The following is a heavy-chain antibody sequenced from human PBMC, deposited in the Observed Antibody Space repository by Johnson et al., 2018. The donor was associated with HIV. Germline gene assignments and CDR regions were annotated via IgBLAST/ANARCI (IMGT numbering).Heavy chain of an antibody. CDR1: GFTFSSYV. CDR2: ISYDGSNK. Sequence: QVQLVESGGGVVQPGRSLRLSCAASGFTFSSYVMHWVRQAPGKGLEWVAVISYDGSNKYYAASVKGRFTISRDNSKNTLYLQMNSLRAEDTAVYYCARVQWLILDAFEIWGQGTMVTVSS. V-gene: IGHV3-30-3*01. J-gene: IGHJ3*02. D-gene: IGHD6-19*01. CDR3: ARVQWLILDAFEI.